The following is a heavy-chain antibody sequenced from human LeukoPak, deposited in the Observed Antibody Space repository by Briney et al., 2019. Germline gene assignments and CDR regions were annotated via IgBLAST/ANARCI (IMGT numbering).Heavy chain of an antibody. J-gene: IGHJ4*02. V-gene: IGHV3-9*01. CDR1: GFTFDDYA. CDR3: AKATSGEYYYDSSGYYYAD. D-gene: IGHD3-22*01. Sequence: QPGGSLRLSCAASGFTFDDYAMPWVRQAPGKGLEWVSGISWNSGSIGYADSVKGRFTISRDNAKNSLYLQMNSLRAEDTALYYCAKATSGEYYYDSSGYYYADWGQGTLVTVSS. CDR2: ISWNSGSI.